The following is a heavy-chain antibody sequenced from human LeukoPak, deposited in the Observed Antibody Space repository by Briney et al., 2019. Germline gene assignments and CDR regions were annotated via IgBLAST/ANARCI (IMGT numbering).Heavy chain of an antibody. J-gene: IGHJ4*02. V-gene: IGHV3-7*01. CDR2: IKQGGSEK. Sequence: EGSLRLSCAASGFTFSSYWMTWVRQAPGKGLEWVANIKQGGSEKYYVDSVKGRFTISRDNAKNSLYLQMNSLRAEDTAVYYCARAYGDYTGGFDYWGQGTLVTVSS. D-gene: IGHD4-17*01. CDR3: ARAYGDYTGGFDY. CDR1: GFTFSSYW.